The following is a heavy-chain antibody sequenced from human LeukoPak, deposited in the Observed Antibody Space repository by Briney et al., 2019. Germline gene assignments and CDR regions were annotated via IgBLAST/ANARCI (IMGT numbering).Heavy chain of an antibody. V-gene: IGHV3-23*01. CDR1: GFTFSSYG. Sequence: PGGSLRLSCAASGFTFSSYGMSWVRQAPGKGLEWVSAISGSGGSTYYADSVKGRFTISRDNSKNTLYLQMNSLRAEDTAVYYCAKVLYRVGATPFDYWGQGTLVTVSS. CDR2: ISGSGGST. D-gene: IGHD1-26*01. J-gene: IGHJ4*02. CDR3: AKVLYRVGATPFDY.